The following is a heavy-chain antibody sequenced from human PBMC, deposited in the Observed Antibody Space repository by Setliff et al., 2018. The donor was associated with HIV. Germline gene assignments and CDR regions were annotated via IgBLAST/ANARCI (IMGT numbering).Heavy chain of an antibody. CDR2: MDYSGST. J-gene: IGHJ4*02. CDR1: GGSISGSSYS. Sequence: PSETLSLTCIVSGGSISGSSYSWGWIRQSPGKGLEWIGNMDYSGSTYYNPSLKSRVTISVDTSKTHLSLKLTFVTAADTGLYYCGCGLRFSPFDNWGQGTLVTVSS. CDR3: GCGLRFSPFDN. D-gene: IGHD2-21*01. V-gene: IGHV4-39*02.